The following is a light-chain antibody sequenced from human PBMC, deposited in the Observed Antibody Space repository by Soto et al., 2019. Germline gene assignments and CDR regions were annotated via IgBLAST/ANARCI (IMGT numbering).Light chain of an antibody. CDR3: QHRRHTFT. J-gene: IGKJ3*01. Sequence: EIVLTQSPATLSLSPGETATLSCGASESVSTYLAWYQQKPGQAPRLLIYDASHRATGTPARFSGSGSMTDFTLTISSLEPEDSAVYYCQHRRHTFTFGPGTKVEIK. V-gene: IGKV3-11*01. CDR2: DAS. CDR1: ESVSTY.